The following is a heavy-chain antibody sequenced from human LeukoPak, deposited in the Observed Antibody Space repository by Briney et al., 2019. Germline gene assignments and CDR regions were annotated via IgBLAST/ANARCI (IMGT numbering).Heavy chain of an antibody. D-gene: IGHD3-10*01. CDR2: IYYSGST. J-gene: IGHJ4*02. V-gene: IGHV4-39*01. CDR1: GGSISSRGYY. Sequence: SETLCLTCTVSGGSISSRGYYWSWIRQPPGKGLEWIGSIYYSGSTYYNPSLKSRVTISVDTSKNQFSLKLSSVTAADTAVYYCARLQGSGSPAFDYWGQGTLVTV. CDR3: ARLQGSGSPAFDY.